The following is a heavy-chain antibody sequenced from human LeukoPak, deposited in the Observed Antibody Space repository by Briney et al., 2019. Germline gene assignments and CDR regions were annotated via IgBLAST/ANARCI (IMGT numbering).Heavy chain of an antibody. CDR2: IQYDGNNI. V-gene: IGHV3-30*02. D-gene: IGHD4/OR15-4a*01. CDR1: GFSFRDYG. CDR3: AKDERVYGTNAGTLLDY. Sequence: GGSLRLSCTTSGFSFRDYGMHWVRQASGKGLELVAFIQYDGNNIYYADSVKGRFAISRDDSKNTLYLEMNSLRPEDTALYYCAKDERVYGTNAGTLLDYWGQGTLVTVSS. J-gene: IGHJ4*02.